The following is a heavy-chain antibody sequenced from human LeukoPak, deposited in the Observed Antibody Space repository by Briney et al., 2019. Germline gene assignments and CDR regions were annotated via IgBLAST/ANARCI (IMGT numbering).Heavy chain of an antibody. CDR2: MNPNSGNT. J-gene: IGHJ5*02. CDR3: ARILWFGELGGFDP. V-gene: IGHV1-8*01. D-gene: IGHD3-10*01. Sequence: ASVKVSCKASGYTFTSYDINWVRQATGRGLEWMGWMNPNSGNTGYAQKFQGRVTMTRNTSISTAYMELSSLRSEDTAVYYCARILWFGELGGFDPWGQGTLVTVSS. CDR1: GYTFTSYD.